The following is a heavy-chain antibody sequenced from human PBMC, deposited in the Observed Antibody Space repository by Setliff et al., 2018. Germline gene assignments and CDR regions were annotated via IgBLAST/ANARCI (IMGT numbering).Heavy chain of an antibody. J-gene: IGHJ5*02. V-gene: IGHV4-34*01. CDR3: ARAHTWSLPNDNSGYPGWFDP. CDR2: ISPVGST. CDR1: GGGGSFSNYY. D-gene: IGHD3-22*01. Sequence: SETLSLTCGVYGGGGSFSNYYWSWIRQPPGKGLEWIGEISPVGSTNYNPSLRSRVTISVDKSKNQFSLKLSSVTAADTAVYYCARAHTWSLPNDNSGYPGWFDPWGQGALVTVSS.